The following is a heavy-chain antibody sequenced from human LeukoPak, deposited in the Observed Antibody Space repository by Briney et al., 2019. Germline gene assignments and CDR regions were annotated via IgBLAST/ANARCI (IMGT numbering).Heavy chain of an antibody. Sequence: GASVTVSFTASGYTFTIYAMHWVRQAPGQRLEWMGWINAGNGNTKYSQEFQGRVTITRDTSASTAYMELSSLRSEDTAVYYCASARVNRYDYWGQGTLVTVSS. V-gene: IGHV1-3*01. CDR2: INAGNGNT. J-gene: IGHJ4*02. D-gene: IGHD1-1*01. CDR1: GYTFTIYA. CDR3: ASARVNRYDY.